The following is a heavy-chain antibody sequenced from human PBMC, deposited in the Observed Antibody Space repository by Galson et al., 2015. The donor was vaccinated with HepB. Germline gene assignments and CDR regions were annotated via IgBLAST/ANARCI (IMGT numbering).Heavy chain of an antibody. J-gene: IGHJ4*02. V-gene: IGHV6-1*01. CDR3: AREGIAAAGRFDY. D-gene: IGHD6-13*01. Sequence: CAISGDSVSSNSAAWNWIRQSPSGGLEWLGRTYYRSKWYNDYAVSVKSRITINPDTSKNQFSLQLNSVTPEDTAVYYCAREGIAAAGRFDYWGQGTLVTVSS. CDR1: GDSVSSNSAA. CDR2: TYYRSKWYN.